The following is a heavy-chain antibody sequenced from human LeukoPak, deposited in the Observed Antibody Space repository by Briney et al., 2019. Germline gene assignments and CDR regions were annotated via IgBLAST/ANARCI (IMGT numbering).Heavy chain of an antibody. CDR3: GENQERGRYLNDAFDI. CDR1: GFIFSSYA. V-gene: IGHV3-23*01. CDR2: ISGSGGST. J-gene: IGHJ3*02. D-gene: IGHD3-16*01. Sequence: GGSLRLSCAASGFIFSSYAMSWVRQAPGKGLEWVSAISGSGGSTYYADSVKGRFTISRDNSKNTLYLRMNSLRAEDTAVYYCGENQERGRYLNDAFDIWGQGTKVTGFS.